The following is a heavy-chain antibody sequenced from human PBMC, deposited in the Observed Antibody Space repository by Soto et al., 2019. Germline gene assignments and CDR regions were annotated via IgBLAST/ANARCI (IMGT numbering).Heavy chain of an antibody. D-gene: IGHD2-2*01. CDR1: GFNFDNSY. CDR2: LYSGDKS. V-gene: IGHV3-53*01. CDR3: SKNNVAPAFVGFEY. J-gene: IGHJ4*02. Sequence: XGSLRLSCAASGFNFDNSYMSWFRQAPGKGLEWVAILYSGDKSYYAESVRGRFTISRDISKNTLDLQMNRLNADDTAVYYCSKNNVAPAFVGFEYWGQVTLVTVSS.